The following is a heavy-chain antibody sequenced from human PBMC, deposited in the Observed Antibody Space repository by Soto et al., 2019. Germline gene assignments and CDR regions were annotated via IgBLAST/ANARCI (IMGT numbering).Heavy chain of an antibody. Sequence: HPGGSLRLSCAASGFTVSSNYMSWVRQAPGKGLEWVSVIYSGGSTYYADSVKGRFTISRDNSKNTLYLQMNSLRAEDTAVYYCASASGREGFTSTRTPVYWGQGTLVTVSS. D-gene: IGHD2-15*01. CDR2: IYSGGST. V-gene: IGHV3-53*01. CDR3: ASASGREGFTSTRTPVY. J-gene: IGHJ4*02. CDR1: GFTVSSNY.